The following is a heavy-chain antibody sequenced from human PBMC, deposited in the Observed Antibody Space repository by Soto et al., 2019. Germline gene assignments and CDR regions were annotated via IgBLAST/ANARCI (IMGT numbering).Heavy chain of an antibody. J-gene: IGHJ4*02. Sequence: PVGSPRIGCAASGFTFSSYVMTWVRQAPGKGLEWVSGISGSSVMTYYADSVKGRFTISRDNSKNTLYLQMNSLRAEDTAVYYCAKSLYDSSGYQPLGFWGQGTLVTVSS. V-gene: IGHV3-23*01. CDR1: GFTFSSYV. CDR2: ISGSSVMT. D-gene: IGHD3-22*01. CDR3: AKSLYDSSGYQPLGF.